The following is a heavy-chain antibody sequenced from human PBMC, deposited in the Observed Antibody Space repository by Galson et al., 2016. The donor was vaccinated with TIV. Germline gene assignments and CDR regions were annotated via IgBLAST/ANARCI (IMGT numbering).Heavy chain of an antibody. CDR1: GFSLITNGVG. CDR2: IYWDDDE. J-gene: IGHJ6*02. V-gene: IGHV2-5*02. CDR3: VHLPNMFYYGMDV. D-gene: IGHD3-10*02. Sequence: PALVKSTQTLTLTCTFSGFSLITNGVGVGWVRQPPGKALEWLAHIYWDDDERYSPSLKSRLTITKDTSKNQVVLRMTNMDPMDTATYYCVHLPNMFYYGMDVWGQGTTVTVSS.